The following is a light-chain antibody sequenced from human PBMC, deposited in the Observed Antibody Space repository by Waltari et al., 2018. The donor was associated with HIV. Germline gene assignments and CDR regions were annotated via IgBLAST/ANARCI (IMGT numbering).Light chain of an antibody. V-gene: IGLV8-61*01. Sequence: QTVVTQEPSFSVSPGGTVPLTCGLSSGHVSTPYYPSWYQQTPGQAPRTLIYSTNTRSSGVPDRFSGSILGNKAALTITGAQADDESDYYCVLYMGSGLRVFGGGTKLTVL. CDR3: VLYMGSGLRV. CDR1: SGHVSTPYY. J-gene: IGLJ3*02. CDR2: STN.